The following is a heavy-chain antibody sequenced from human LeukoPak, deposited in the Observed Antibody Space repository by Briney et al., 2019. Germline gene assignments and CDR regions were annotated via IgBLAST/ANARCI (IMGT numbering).Heavy chain of an antibody. J-gene: IGHJ6*02. V-gene: IGHV3-9*01. CDR3: AKDGHSSGWGYFYYGMDV. D-gene: IGHD6-19*01. CDR1: GFTFVDYA. Sequence: PGGSLRLSCAASGFTFVDYAMHWVRQAPGKGLEWVSGISWNSGSIGYADSVKGRFTISRDNGKNFLYLQMDSLRSEDTALYYCAKDGHSSGWGYFYYGMDVWGQGTTVTVSS. CDR2: ISWNSGSI.